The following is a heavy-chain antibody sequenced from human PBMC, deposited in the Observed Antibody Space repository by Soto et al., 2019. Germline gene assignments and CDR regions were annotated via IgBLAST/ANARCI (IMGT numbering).Heavy chain of an antibody. V-gene: IGHV1-18*01. Sequence: PSVKVSCKASGYTFTSYGISWVRQAPGQGLEWMGWISAYNGNTNYAQKLQGRVTMTTDTSTSTAYMELRSLRSDDTAVYYCARHGTAAAGQLATYYGMDVWGQGTTVTVSS. CDR2: ISAYNGNT. D-gene: IGHD6-13*01. CDR3: ARHGTAAAGQLATYYGMDV. CDR1: GYTFTSYG. J-gene: IGHJ6*02.